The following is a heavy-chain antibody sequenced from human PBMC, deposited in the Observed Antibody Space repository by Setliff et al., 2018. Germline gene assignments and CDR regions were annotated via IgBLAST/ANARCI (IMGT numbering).Heavy chain of an antibody. CDR3: ARDYDSSGYYVGY. CDR2: IYYSGST. J-gene: IGHJ4*02. D-gene: IGHD3-22*01. V-gene: IGHV4-30-4*08. CDR1: GGSISSGDYY. Sequence: LSLTCTVSGGSISSGDYYWSWIRQPPGKGLEWIGYIYYSGSTYYNPSLKSRVTISVDTSKNQFSLKLSSVTAADTAVYYCARDYDSSGYYVGYWGQGTLVTVSS.